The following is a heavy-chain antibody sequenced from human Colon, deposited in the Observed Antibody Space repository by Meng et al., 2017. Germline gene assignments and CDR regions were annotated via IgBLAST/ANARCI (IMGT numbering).Heavy chain of an antibody. CDR1: GGTFTTYT. D-gene: IGHD3-3*01. Sequence: QRQLVQSVAEVKKYGSSVKVSCKASGGTFTTYTYPWIRQAPGQRLAWVGGIIPLTGTTKSTQRFQGRLTITADKTTNTVYMDLTSLRSDDTAVYFCASGAVDFDYWGQGTLVTVSS. CDR3: ASGAVDFDY. J-gene: IGHJ4*02. V-gene: IGHV1-69*06. CDR2: IIPLTGTT.